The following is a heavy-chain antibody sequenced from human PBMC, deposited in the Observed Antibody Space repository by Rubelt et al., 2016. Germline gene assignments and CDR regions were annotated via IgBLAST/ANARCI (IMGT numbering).Heavy chain of an antibody. Sequence: QVQLVQSGAEVKKPGASVKVSCKASGYTFTTYGINWVRQATGQGLEWMGWISAYNGNPNHAQKLQGRATMTTDTSTSTAYMELRSLRSDDTAVYYCAREAYSGRYPLIDYWGQGTLVTVSS. D-gene: IGHD1-26*01. V-gene: IGHV1-18*01. CDR1: GYTFTTYG. J-gene: IGHJ4*02. CDR3: AREAYSGRYPLIDY. CDR2: ISAYNGNP.